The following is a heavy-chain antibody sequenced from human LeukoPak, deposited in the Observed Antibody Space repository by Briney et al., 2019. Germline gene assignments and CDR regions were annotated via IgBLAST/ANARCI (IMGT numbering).Heavy chain of an antibody. D-gene: IGHD5-12*01. V-gene: IGHV6-1*01. CDR3: ARGARGGYDFRYYYYYMDV. J-gene: IGHJ6*03. Sequence: SQTLSLTCAISGDSVSSNSAAWNWIRQSPSRGLEWLGRTYYRSKWYNDYAVSVKSRITINPDTSKNQFSLQLNSVTPEDTAVYYCARGARGGYDFRYYYYYMDVWGKGPRSPSP. CDR2: TYYRSKWYN. CDR1: GDSVSSNSAA.